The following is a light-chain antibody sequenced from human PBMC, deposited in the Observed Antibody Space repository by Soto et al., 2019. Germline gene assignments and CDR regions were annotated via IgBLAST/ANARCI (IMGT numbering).Light chain of an antibody. CDR1: SSNIGSSS. Sequence: QAVVTQPTSASGTPGQRVTMSCSGSSSNIGSSSVSWYQQFPGTAPKLLIYSNNQRPSRVPDRFSGSKSGTSASLAISGLQSEDEADYYCAAWDESLNGVAFGGGTKLTVL. J-gene: IGLJ2*01. CDR2: SNN. CDR3: AAWDESLNGVA. V-gene: IGLV1-44*01.